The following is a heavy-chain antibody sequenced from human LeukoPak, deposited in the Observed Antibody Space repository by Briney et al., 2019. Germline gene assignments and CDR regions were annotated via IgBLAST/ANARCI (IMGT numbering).Heavy chain of an antibody. CDR2: IYYSGST. D-gene: IGHD3-22*01. CDR3: AKSSESYDSSGYYSYYFDY. CDR1: GGSIRSYY. Sequence: SETLSLTCTVSGGSIRSYYWSWIRQPPGKGLEWIGYIYYSGSTNYNPSLKSRVTISVDTSKNQFSLKLSSVTAADTAVYYCAKSSESYDSSGYYSYYFDYWGRGTLVTVSS. V-gene: IGHV4-59*01. J-gene: IGHJ4*02.